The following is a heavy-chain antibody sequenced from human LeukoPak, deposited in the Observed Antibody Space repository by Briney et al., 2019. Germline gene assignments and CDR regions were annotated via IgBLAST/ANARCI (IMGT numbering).Heavy chain of an antibody. CDR3: ARAASYYDFWSGYYRAFDI. D-gene: IGHD3-3*01. CDR2: IKQDGSEK. J-gene: IGHJ3*02. CDR1: GFTFSSYA. Sequence: GGSLRLSCAASGFTFSSYAMHWVRQAPGKGLEWVANIKQDGSEKYYVDSVKGRFTISRDNAKNSLYLQMNSLRAEDTAVYYCARAASYYDFWSGYYRAFDIWGQGTMVTVSS. V-gene: IGHV3-7*04.